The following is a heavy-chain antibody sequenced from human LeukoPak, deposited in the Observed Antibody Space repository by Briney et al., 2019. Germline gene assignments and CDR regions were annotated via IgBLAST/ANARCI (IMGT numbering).Heavy chain of an antibody. CDR2: ISMNVQTT. CDR3: VREGLERRTNFDY. V-gene: IGHV3-64D*06. Sequence: GGSLRLSCSASGFTFTSHVMHWVRQAPGKGLQYVSGISMNVQTTYYAGSVKGRFTISRDSSKNTVYLQMNSLTAEDSAVYYCVREGLERRTNFDYWGQGTLVSVSS. CDR1: GFTFTSHV. J-gene: IGHJ4*02. D-gene: IGHD1-1*01.